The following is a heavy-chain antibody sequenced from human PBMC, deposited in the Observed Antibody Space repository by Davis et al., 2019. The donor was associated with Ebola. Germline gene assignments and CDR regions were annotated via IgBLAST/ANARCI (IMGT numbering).Heavy chain of an antibody. V-gene: IGHV3-48*03. J-gene: IGHJ4*02. CDR1: GFTFSSYE. Sequence: GESLKISCAASGFTFSSYEMNWVRQAPGKGLEWVSCISGGGKTIYYADSVKGRFTISRDNAKNSLYLQMNSLRAEDTAVYYCAILALGDTSDYWGQGTLVTVSS. CDR2: ISGGGKTI. CDR3: AILALGDTSDY. D-gene: IGHD4-17*01.